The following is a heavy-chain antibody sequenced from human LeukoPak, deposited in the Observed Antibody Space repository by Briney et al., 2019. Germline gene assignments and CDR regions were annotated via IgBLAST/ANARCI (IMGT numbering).Heavy chain of an antibody. CDR2: IIPIFGTA. V-gene: IGHV1-69*06. Sequence: GASVKVSCKASGGTFISYAISWVRQAPGQGLEWMGGIIPIFGTAIYAQKFQGRVTMTEDTSTDTAYMELSSLRSEDTAVYYCATEAYYGSGITFDYWGQGTLVTVSS. D-gene: IGHD3-10*01. CDR3: ATEAYYGSGITFDY. J-gene: IGHJ4*02. CDR1: GGTFISYA.